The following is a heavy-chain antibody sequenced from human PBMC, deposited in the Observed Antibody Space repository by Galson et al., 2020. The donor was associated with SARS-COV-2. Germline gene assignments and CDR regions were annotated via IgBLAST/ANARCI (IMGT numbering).Heavy chain of an antibody. J-gene: IGHJ4*02. CDR3: ARDSKAYDILTGCDY. CDR2: ISHDGSNK. Sequence: GGSLRLSCAASGFTFSSYAMHWVRQAPGKGLERVAVISHDGSNKYYADSVKGRFTISRDNSKNTLYLQMNSLRAEDTAVYYCARDSKAYDILTGCDYWGQGTLVTVSS. CDR1: GFTFSSYA. D-gene: IGHD3-9*01. V-gene: IGHV3-30-3*01.